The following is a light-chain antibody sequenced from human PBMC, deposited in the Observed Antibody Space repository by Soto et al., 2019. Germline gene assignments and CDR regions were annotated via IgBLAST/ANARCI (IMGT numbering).Light chain of an antibody. CDR1: QSISSW. CDR2: KAP. CDR3: QQYNSYPIT. V-gene: IGKV1-5*03. J-gene: IGKJ5*01. Sequence: DIQMTQSPATLSASVGDRVTITCRASQSISSWLAWYQQKPGKAPKLLIYKAPSLESGVPSTFSGCGSGTEFTLTISSLQPDDFATYYCQQYNSYPITFGLGTRLEIK.